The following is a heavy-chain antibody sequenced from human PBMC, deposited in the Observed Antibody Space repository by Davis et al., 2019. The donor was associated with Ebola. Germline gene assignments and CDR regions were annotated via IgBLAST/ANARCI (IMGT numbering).Heavy chain of an antibody. CDR1: GGPISSSSYY. J-gene: IGHJ6*02. CDR2: IYYSGST. D-gene: IGHD3-3*01. CDR3: ARGPRANYDFWSGYYKPHYYYYYGMDV. Sequence: PSETLSLTCTVPGGPISSSSYYWGWIRQHPGKGLEWIGYIYYSGSTYYNPSLKSRVTISVDTSKNQFSLKLSSVTAADTAVYYCARGPRANYDFWSGYYKPHYYYYYGMDVWGQGTTVTVSS. V-gene: IGHV4-31*03.